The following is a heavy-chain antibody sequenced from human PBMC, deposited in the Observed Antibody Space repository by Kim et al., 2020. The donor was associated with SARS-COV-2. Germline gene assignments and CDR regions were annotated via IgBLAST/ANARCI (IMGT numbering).Heavy chain of an antibody. CDR2: ISGSTISI. J-gene: IGHJ4*02. D-gene: IGHD4-17*01. CDR3: ASGMTTVTTFDY. CDR1: GFTFSDYY. Sequence: GGSLRLSCSGSGFTFSDYYMSWIRQAPGKGLEWVSYISGSTISIYYAASVKGRFTISRDNAKNSLYLQMNSLRAEDTAVYYCASGMTTVTTFDYWGLGTQVTVSS. V-gene: IGHV3-11*04.